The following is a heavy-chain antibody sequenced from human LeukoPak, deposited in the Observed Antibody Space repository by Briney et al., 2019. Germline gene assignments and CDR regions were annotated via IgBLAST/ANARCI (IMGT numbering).Heavy chain of an antibody. CDR2: IYSDGNT. J-gene: IGHJ4*02. Sequence: GGSLRLSCAASGFTVNSFYMSWVRQAPGKGLEWVSVIYSDGNTYYANSVKGRFTISRDNSKNTLYLQMNSLRAEDTAVYYCARGGLVVPAAEGYYWGQGTLVTVSS. CDR1: GFTVNSFY. D-gene: IGHD2-2*01. V-gene: IGHV3-66*01. CDR3: ARGGLVVPAAEGYY.